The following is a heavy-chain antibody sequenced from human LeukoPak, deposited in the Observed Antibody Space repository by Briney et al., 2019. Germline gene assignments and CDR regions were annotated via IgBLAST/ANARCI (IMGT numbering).Heavy chain of an antibody. CDR1: GFTCRNYG. CDR3: ARNYGSGRGSDALDI. CDR2: IWYDGNNK. D-gene: IGHD3-10*01. J-gene: IGHJ3*02. Sequence: AGTLSPSWAATGFTCRNYGRNWGCQAPGKGKEWVAVIWYDGNNKNYADSVKGRFTISRDNSKNTLYLQMNSLRAEDTAVYYCARNYGSGRGSDALDIWGQGTMVTVSS. V-gene: IGHV3-33*01.